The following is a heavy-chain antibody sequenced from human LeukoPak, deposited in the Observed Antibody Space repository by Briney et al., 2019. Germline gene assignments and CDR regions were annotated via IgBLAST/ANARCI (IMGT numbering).Heavy chain of an antibody. CDR3: ARDQTVAEMWFDP. J-gene: IGHJ5*02. V-gene: IGHV3-30-3*01. D-gene: IGHD6-19*01. Sequence: EGSLRLSCAASGFTFSSYAMSWVRQAPGKGLEWVAVISYDGSNKYYADSVKGRFTISRDNSKNTLYLQMNSLRAEDTAVYYCARDQTVAEMWFDPWGQGTLVTVSS. CDR2: ISYDGSNK. CDR1: GFTFSSYA.